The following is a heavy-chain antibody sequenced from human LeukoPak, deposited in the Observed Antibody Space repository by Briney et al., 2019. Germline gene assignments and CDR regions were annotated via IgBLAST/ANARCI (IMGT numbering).Heavy chain of an antibody. CDR1: GGSFSGYY. V-gene: IGHV4-34*01. CDR2: INHSGST. Sequence: KPSETLSLTCAVYGGSFSGYYWGWIRQPPGKGLEWIGEINHSGSTNYNPSLKSRVTISVDTSKNQFSMKLSSVTAADTAVYYCARAGYSSSWWGSYYYYYMDVWGKGTTVTVSS. CDR3: ARAGYSSSWWGSYYYYYMDV. J-gene: IGHJ6*03. D-gene: IGHD6-13*01.